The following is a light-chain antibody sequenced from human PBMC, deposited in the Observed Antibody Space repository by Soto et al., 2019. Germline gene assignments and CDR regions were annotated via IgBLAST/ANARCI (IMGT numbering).Light chain of an antibody. Sequence: EIVMTQSPATLSVSPGGRATLSCRASQSISDTLAWYQQKPGQAPRLLIHGASTRATGFPARFSGSGSGTDFTLTISSLQSEDFAVYYCQQYNNWPWTFGQETKVDIK. V-gene: IGKV3-15*01. CDR3: QQYNNWPWT. CDR1: QSISDT. J-gene: IGKJ1*01. CDR2: GAS.